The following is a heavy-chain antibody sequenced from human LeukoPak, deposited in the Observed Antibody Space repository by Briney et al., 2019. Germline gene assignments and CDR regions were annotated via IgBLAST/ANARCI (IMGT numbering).Heavy chain of an antibody. D-gene: IGHD2-2*01. Sequence: SQTLSLTCTVSGGSISSGGYYWSWIRQPPGKGLEWIGYIYHSGSTYYNPSLKSRVTISVDRSKNQFSLKLSSVTAADTAVYYCARGAGYCSSTSCLFDYWGQGTLVTVSS. CDR3: ARGAGYCSSTSCLFDY. CDR2: IYHSGST. CDR1: GGSISSGGYY. J-gene: IGHJ4*02. V-gene: IGHV4-30-2*01.